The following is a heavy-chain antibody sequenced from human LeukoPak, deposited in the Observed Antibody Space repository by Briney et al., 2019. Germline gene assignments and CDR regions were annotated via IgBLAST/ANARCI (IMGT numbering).Heavy chain of an antibody. CDR3: AKAKGRIGYFENYYDSSGYYFDY. J-gene: IGHJ4*02. Sequence: GGSLRLSCAASGFTFSSYSMNWVRQAPGEGLEWVSSISSSSSYIYYADSVKGRFTISRDNAKNSLYLQMNSLRAEDTAVYYCAKAKGRIGYFENYYDSSGYYFDYWGQGTLVTVSS. CDR1: GFTFSSYS. CDR2: ISSSSSYI. D-gene: IGHD3-22*01. V-gene: IGHV3-21*04.